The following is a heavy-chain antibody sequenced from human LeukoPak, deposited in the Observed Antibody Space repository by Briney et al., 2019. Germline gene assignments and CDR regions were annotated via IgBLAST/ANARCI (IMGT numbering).Heavy chain of an antibody. CDR3: VSGEVAPRLRAEY. Sequence: SQTLSLTCAVYDGSFSGHYWSWIRQPPGEGLEWIGEIIHTGSTKYNPSLESRVPMSLAASRNQFPLELSSVAAADKAVYYFVSGEVAPRLRAEYWGQGTLVIVSS. J-gene: IGHJ4*02. CDR2: IIHTGST. V-gene: IGHV4-34*12. D-gene: IGHD1-14*01. CDR1: DGSFSGHY.